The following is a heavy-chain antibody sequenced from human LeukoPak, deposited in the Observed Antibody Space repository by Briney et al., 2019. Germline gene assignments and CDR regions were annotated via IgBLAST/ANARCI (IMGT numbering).Heavy chain of an antibody. CDR3: AREPLYSSGLSDY. CDR2: ISSSSSYI. CDR1: GFTFSSYS. Sequence: GGSLRLSCAASGFTFSSYSMNWVRQAPGEGLEWVSSISSSSSYIYYADSVKGRFTISKDNAKNSLYLQMNSLRAEDTAVYYCAREPLYSSGLSDYWGQGTLVTVSS. J-gene: IGHJ4*02. V-gene: IGHV3-21*01. D-gene: IGHD6-19*01.